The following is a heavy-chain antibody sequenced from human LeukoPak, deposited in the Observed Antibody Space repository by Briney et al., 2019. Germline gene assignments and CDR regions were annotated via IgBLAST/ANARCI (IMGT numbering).Heavy chain of an antibody. CDR2: INPSGGST. D-gene: IGHD3-22*01. J-gene: IGHJ4*02. CDR3: ATHPVYYYDSSGYYARDY. V-gene: IGHV1-46*01. Sequence: ASVKVSCKASGYTFTSYYMHWVRQAPGQGLEWMGIINPSGGSTSYAQKFQGRVTMTRDMSTSTVYMELSSLRSEDTAVYYCATHPVYYYDSSGYYARDYWGQGTLVTVSS. CDR1: GYTFTSYY.